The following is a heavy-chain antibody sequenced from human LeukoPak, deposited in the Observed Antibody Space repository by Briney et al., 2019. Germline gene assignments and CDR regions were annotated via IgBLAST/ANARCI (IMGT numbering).Heavy chain of an antibody. D-gene: IGHD3-22*01. V-gene: IGHV3-11*01. CDR1: GFTFSDYY. Sequence: RGSLRLSCAASGFTFSDYYMSWIRQAPGKGLEWVSYISSSGSTIYYADSVKGRFTISRDNAKNSLYLQMNSLRAEDTAVYYCVGAYDSSGYLDRSHSDYWGQGTLVTVSS. CDR2: ISSSGSTI. J-gene: IGHJ4*02. CDR3: VGAYDSSGYLDRSHSDY.